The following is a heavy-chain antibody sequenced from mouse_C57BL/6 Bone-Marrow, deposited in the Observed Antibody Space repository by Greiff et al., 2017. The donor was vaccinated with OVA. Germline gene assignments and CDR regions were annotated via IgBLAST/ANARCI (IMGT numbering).Heavy chain of an antibody. CDR2: INPSSGYT. J-gene: IGHJ3*01. Sequence: QVQLKQSGAELARPGASVKMSCKASGYTFTSYTMHWVKQRPGQGLEWIGYINPSSGYTKYNQKFKDKATLTADKSSSTAYMQLSSLTSEDSAVYYCAAIYYDYDGFAYWAKGLWSLSLQ. D-gene: IGHD2-4*01. V-gene: IGHV1-4*01. CDR3: AAIYYDYDGFAY. CDR1: GYTFTSYT.